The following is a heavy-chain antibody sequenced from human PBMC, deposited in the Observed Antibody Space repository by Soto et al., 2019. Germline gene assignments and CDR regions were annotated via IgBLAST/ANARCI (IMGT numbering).Heavy chain of an antibody. CDR2: IKSKTDAGTT. CDR1: GFSFTKAW. CDR3: AADSRGPMAPHFDY. Sequence: EVQLVESGGGLAEPGGSLRLSCAASGFSFTKAWMNWVRQAPGKGLEWVGRIKSKTDAGTTYYAAPVNGRFTVSRDDSKNTLYLQMNSVKIEDTAVYYCAADSRGPMAPHFDYWGQGALVTVSS. V-gene: IGHV3-15*07. J-gene: IGHJ4*02. D-gene: IGHD3-10*01.